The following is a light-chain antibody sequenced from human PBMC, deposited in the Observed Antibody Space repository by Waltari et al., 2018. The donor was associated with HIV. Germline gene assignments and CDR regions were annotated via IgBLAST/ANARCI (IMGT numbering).Light chain of an antibody. Sequence: SFELTQPPSVSVSPGQTATIACSGNALTKGSPYWYRQKSGQAPELVLYGDTKRPSVIPERFHGSRSGRTATLIISGAQAEDEGDYYCYSTDNSGSHRGVFGTGT. CDR1: ALTKGS. V-gene: IGLV3-10*01. CDR3: YSTDNSGSHRGV. CDR2: GDT. J-gene: IGLJ1*01.